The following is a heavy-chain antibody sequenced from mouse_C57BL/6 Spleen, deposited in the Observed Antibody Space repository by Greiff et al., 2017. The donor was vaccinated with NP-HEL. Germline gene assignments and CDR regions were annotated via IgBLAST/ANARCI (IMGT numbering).Heavy chain of an antibody. J-gene: IGHJ3*01. CDR3: AREDYGSSWRFAY. D-gene: IGHD1-1*01. CDR1: GYTFTSYW. Sequence: QVQLQQPGAELVKPGASVKLSCKASGYTFTSYWMHWVKQRPGRGLEWIGRIDPNSGGTKYNEKFKSKATLTVDKPSSTAYMQISSLTSEDSAVYYCAREDYGSSWRFAYWGQGTLVTVSA. V-gene: IGHV1-72*01. CDR2: IDPNSGGT.